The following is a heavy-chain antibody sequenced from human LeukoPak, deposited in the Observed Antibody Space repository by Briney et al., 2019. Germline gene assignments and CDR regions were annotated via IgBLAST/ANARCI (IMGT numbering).Heavy chain of an antibody. J-gene: IGHJ3*02. CDR3: ARDPEAYDFWSGYSRGNAFDI. CDR2: ISGSSSYI. CDR1: GFTFSSYS. Sequence: GGSLRLSGAASGFTFSSYSMNWFGQAQGKGLEWVSSISGSSSYIYYADSMKGRFTISRDNAKNSLYLQMNNLRAEDTAVYYCARDPEAYDFWSGYSRGNAFDIWGQGTMVTVSS. V-gene: IGHV3-21*01. D-gene: IGHD3-3*01.